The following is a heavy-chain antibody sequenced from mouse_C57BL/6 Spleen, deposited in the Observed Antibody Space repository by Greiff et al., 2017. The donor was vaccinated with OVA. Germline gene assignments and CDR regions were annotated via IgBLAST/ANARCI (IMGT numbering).Heavy chain of an antibody. V-gene: IGHV2-2*01. Sequence: VKLVESGPGLVQPSQSLSITCTVSGFSLTSYGVHWVRQSPGKGLEWLGVIWSGGSTDYNAAFISRLSISKDNSKSQVFFKMNSLQADDTAIYYCASGRHYYGSSYGYFDVWGTGTTVTVSS. D-gene: IGHD1-1*01. CDR1: GFSLTSYG. J-gene: IGHJ1*03. CDR2: IWSGGST. CDR3: ASGRHYYGSSYGYFDV.